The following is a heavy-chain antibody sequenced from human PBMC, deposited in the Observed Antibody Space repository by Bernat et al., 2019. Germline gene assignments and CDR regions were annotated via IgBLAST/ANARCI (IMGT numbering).Heavy chain of an antibody. CDR2: ISGSRGST. CDR3: AKCCGDTCYSDFDY. Sequence: EVQLLESGGTLVQPGGSLRLSCAASGFTFNNYAMAWVRQAPGKGLEWGSTISGSRGSTFYADSVKGRFTISRDNSKNTLYLQMSSLRAEDAAVYFCAKCCGDTCYSDFDYWGQGTLVTVSS. V-gene: IGHV3-23*01. CDR1: GFTFNNYA. D-gene: IGHD2-15*01. J-gene: IGHJ4*02.